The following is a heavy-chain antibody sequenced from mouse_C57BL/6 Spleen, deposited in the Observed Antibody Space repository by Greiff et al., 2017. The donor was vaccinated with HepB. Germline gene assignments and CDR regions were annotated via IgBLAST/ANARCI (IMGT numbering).Heavy chain of an antibody. V-gene: IGHV1-39*01. CDR1: GYSFTDYN. CDR2: INPNYGTT. D-gene: IGHD1-1*01. J-gene: IGHJ2*01. CDR3: ARSLYGSSYGYFDY. Sequence: VQLKESGPELVKPGASVKISCKASGYSFTDYNMNWVKQSNGKSLEWIGVINPNYGTTSYNQKFKGKATLTVDQSSSTAYMQLNSLTSEDSAVYYCARSLYGSSYGYFDYWGQGTTLTVSS.